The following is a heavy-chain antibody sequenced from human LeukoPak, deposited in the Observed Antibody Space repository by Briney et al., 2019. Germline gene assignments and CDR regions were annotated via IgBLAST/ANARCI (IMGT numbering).Heavy chain of an antibody. CDR3: ARDARIAAAGREPLIAVAGRLDY. D-gene: IGHD6-19*01. CDR1: GFTFDDYA. J-gene: IGHJ4*02. Sequence: PGRSLRLSCAASGFTFDDYAMHWVRQAPGKGLEWVSGISWNSGSIGYADSVKGRFTISRDNAKNSLYLQMNSLRAEDTAVYYCARDARIAAAGREPLIAVAGRLDYWGQGTLVTVSS. CDR2: ISWNSGSI. V-gene: IGHV3-9*01.